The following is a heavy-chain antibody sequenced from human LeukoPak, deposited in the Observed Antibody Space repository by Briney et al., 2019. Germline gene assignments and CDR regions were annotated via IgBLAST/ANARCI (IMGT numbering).Heavy chain of an antibody. CDR2: IYHSGST. CDR1: GGSISSSNW. D-gene: IGHD4-17*01. V-gene: IGHV4-4*02. CDR3: ARRRYGDYGGGGDAFDI. J-gene: IGHJ3*02. Sequence: SETLSLTCAVSGGSISSSNWWSWVRQPPGKGLEWIGEIYHSGSTNYNPSLKSRVTISVDKSKNQFSLKLSSVTAADTAVYYCARRRYGDYGGGGDAFDIWGQGTMVTVSS.